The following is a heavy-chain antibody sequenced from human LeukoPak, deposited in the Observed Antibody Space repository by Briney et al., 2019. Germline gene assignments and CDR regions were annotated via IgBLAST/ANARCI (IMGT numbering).Heavy chain of an antibody. D-gene: IGHD6-19*01. CDR1: GGSITSYY. CDR3: ARLPGIAVAGTGPLDWFDP. Sequence: SETLSLTCTVSGGSITSYYWSWIRQPAGKGLEWIGRIYTSGSTNYNPSLKSRVTMSVDTSKKQFSLKLSSVTAADTAVYYCARLPGIAVAGTGPLDWFDPWGQGTLVTVSS. J-gene: IGHJ5*02. CDR2: IYTSGST. V-gene: IGHV4-4*07.